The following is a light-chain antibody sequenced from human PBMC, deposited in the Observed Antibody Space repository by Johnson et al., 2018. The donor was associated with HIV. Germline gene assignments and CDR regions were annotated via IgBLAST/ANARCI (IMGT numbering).Light chain of an antibody. J-gene: IGLJ1*01. CDR2: DNN. CDR3: GTWASSLHASYV. V-gene: IGLV1-51*01. Sequence: QSVLTQPPSVSAAPGQRVTISCSGSSSNIGNNYVSWYQQLPGTAPKLLIYDNNKRPSGIPDRFSASKSGTSATLDLTGLPPGDGADYYCGTWASSLHASYVFGSGTSVTVL. CDR1: SSNIGNNY.